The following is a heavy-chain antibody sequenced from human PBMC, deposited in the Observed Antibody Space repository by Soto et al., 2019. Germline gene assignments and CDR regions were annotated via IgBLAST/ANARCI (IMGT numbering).Heavy chain of an antibody. CDR1: GIAFSSYG. J-gene: IGHJ6*01. V-gene: IGHV3-30*18. D-gene: IGHD6-19*01. CDR3: AKDKSIAGAGGSNYYCYNLDV. Sequence: GGSLRLSCAGSGIAFSSYGMYWVRQAPGKGLEWVAVVSYDGSNEFYADSVKGRFTISRDNSKNTLYLQMHSLRAEDTAVYYCAKDKSIAGAGGSNYYCYNLDVWGRGTRVTVSS. CDR2: VSYDGSNE.